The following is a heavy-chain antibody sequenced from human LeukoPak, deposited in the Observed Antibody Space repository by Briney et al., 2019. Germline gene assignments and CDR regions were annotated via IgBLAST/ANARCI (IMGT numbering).Heavy chain of an antibody. CDR2: ISSSSSYI. V-gene: IGHV3-21*01. D-gene: IGHD2/OR15-2a*01. Sequence: ERSLRLSCAASGFTFSSYSMNSVRQAPGKGLEWVSSISSSSSYIYYADSVKGRFTISRDNAKNSLYLQMNSLRAEDTAVYYCARTEGEYRFDPWGQGTLVTVSS. J-gene: IGHJ5*02. CDR3: ARTEGEYRFDP. CDR1: GFTFSSYS.